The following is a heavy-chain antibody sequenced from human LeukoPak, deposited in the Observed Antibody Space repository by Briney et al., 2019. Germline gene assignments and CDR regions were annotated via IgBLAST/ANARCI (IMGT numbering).Heavy chain of an antibody. V-gene: IGHV4-39*01. D-gene: IGHD3-3*01. CDR3: ARPIYDFWSGYHYYFDY. CDR1: GGSISSGSYY. CDR2: IYYGGST. Sequence: SETLSLTCTVSGGSISSGSYYWGWLRRPPGKGLEWIGTIYYGGSTYYNPSLKSRVTMSVDTSKNQFSLKLSSVTAADTAVYYCARPIYDFWSGYHYYFDYWGQGTLVTVSS. J-gene: IGHJ4*02.